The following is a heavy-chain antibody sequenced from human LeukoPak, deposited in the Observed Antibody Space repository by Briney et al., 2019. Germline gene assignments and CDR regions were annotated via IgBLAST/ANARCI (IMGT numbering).Heavy chain of an antibody. J-gene: IGHJ4*02. CDR2: INHSGST. D-gene: IGHD2-15*01. V-gene: IGHV4-34*01. CDR1: GGSFSGYY. CDR3: ARGRGDIL. Sequence: SETLSLTCAVYGGSFSGYYWSWIRQPPGKGLEWIGEINHSGSTNYNPSLKSRVTISVDTSKNQFSLKLSSVTAADTAVYCCARGRGDILWGQGTLVTVSS.